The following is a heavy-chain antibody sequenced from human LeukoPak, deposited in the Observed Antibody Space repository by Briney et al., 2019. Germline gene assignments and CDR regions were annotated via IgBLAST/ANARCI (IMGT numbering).Heavy chain of an antibody. V-gene: IGHV4-4*09. CDR3: ASYDSSGYFGSFDY. D-gene: IGHD3-22*01. CDR2: NYTSGST. Sequence: SETLSPTCTVSGGSISSYYWSWIRQPPGKGLEWIGYNYTSGSTNYNPSLKSRVSISVDTSKNQFSLELSSVTAADTAVYYCASYDSSGYFGSFDYWGQGTLVTVSS. CDR1: GGSISSYY. J-gene: IGHJ4*02.